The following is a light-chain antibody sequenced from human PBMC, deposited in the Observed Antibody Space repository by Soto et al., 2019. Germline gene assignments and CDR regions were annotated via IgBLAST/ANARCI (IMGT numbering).Light chain of an antibody. CDR3: QQYYFTPT. V-gene: IGKV4-1*01. CDR1: QSVLYSSNNKNY. CDR2: WAS. Sequence: IVMTQSPDSLAVSLGERATINCKSSQSVLYSSNNKNYIAWYQQKTGQPPKLLIYWASTRAYGVPDRFSGSGSGTDFTLTISSLQAEDVAVYHFQQYYFTPTFGQGTKV. J-gene: IGKJ1*01.